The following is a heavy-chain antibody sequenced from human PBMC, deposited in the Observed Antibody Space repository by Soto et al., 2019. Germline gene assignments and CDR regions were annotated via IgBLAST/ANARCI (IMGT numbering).Heavy chain of an antibody. D-gene: IGHD3-10*01. CDR2: VSESGDNT. CDR3: AKRYGSGSYRDFNSYYGMDV. J-gene: IGHJ6*02. CDR1: RFTFSNYG. Sequence: EVQLLESGGGLVQPGGSLRLSCAASRFTFSNYGMSWVRQAPGKGLEWVSGVSESGDNTYYGDSVKGRFTISRDNFKKTLYLEMNSLRAEDTAVYYCAKRYGSGSYRDFNSYYGMDVWGQGTTVTVSS. V-gene: IGHV3-23*01.